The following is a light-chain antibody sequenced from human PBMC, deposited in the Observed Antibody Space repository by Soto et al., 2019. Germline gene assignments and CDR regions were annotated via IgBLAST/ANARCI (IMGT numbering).Light chain of an antibody. V-gene: IGLV4-69*01. CDR2: VNSDGSH. J-gene: IGLJ2*01. CDR1: SGHSNHA. Sequence: QPVLTQSPSASASLGASVRFTCTLSSGHSNHAIAWHQLQPDKGPRFLKKVNSDGSHHTGDGVPDRFSASSYGAERYLTISSLQSGDEADYYCQTWDTGTVIFGGGTKLTVL. CDR3: QTWDTGTVI.